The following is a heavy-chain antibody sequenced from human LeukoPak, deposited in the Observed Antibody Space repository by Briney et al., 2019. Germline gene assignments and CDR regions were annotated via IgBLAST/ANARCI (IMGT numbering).Heavy chain of an antibody. D-gene: IGHD1-7*01. V-gene: IGHV1-69*05. CDR3: ARARLELLPHFGYYYYMDV. Sequence: SVKDSCMASGGTLSSYAISWVRQAPGQGLEWMGGIIPIFGTANYAQKFQGRVTITTDESTSTAYMELSSLRSEDTAVYYCARARLELLPHFGYYYYMDVWGKGTTVTVSS. CDR1: GGTLSSYA. J-gene: IGHJ6*03. CDR2: IIPIFGTA.